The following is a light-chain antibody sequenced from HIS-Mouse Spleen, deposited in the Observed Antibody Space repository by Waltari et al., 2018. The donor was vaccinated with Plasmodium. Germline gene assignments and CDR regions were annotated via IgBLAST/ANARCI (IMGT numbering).Light chain of an antibody. Sequence: EIVLTQSPATLSLSPGERATLSCRASQSVSSYLAWYQQKPGQAPRLLTYDASNRANGIPARFSGSGSGTDFTRTISSLEPEDFAVYYCQQRSNWPRVLTFGGGTKVEIK. CDR3: QQRSNWPRVLT. V-gene: IGKV3-11*01. CDR1: QSVSSY. CDR2: DAS. J-gene: IGKJ4*01.